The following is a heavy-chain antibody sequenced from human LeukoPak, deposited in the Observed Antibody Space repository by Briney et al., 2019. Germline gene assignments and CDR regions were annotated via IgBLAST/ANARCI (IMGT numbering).Heavy chain of an antibody. V-gene: IGHV1-8*03. Sequence: ASVKVSCKASGGTFSSYAISWVRQATGQGLEWMGWMNPNSGNTGYAQKFQGRVTITRNTSISTAYMELSSLRSEDTAVYYCARGGWYSGSYYGDYWGQGTLVTVSS. CDR2: MNPNSGNT. D-gene: IGHD1-26*01. CDR1: GGTFSSYA. CDR3: ARGGWYSGSYYGDY. J-gene: IGHJ4*02.